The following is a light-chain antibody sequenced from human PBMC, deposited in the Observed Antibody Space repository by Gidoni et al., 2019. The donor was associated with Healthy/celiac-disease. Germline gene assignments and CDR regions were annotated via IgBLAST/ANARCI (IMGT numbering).Light chain of an antibody. CDR1: QSVSSSY. J-gene: IGKJ2*04. CDR2: GAS. Sequence: EIVLTQSPGTLSLSPGERATLSFRASQSVSSSYLAWYQQKPGQAPRLLIYGASSRATGIPDRFSGSGSGTDFTLTISRLEPEDFAVYYCQQYGSSPSCSFGQGTKLEIK. CDR3: QQYGSSPSCS. V-gene: IGKV3-20*01.